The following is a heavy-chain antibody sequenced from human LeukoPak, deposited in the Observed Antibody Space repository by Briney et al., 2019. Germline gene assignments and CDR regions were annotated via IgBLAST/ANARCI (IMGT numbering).Heavy chain of an antibody. CDR2: ISAHKGET. J-gene: IGHJ4*02. CDR1: GYTFTTYG. D-gene: IGHD5-24*01. Sequence: ASVKVSCKTSGYTFTTYGISWLRQAPGQGLEWMGWISAHKGETEYAQKFQGRVTMTREISTSTAYMELQSLTSDDTAVYYCAREAGGIRDGYNFGGYFDYWGQGTLVTVSS. V-gene: IGHV1-18*01. CDR3: AREAGGIRDGYNFGGYFDY.